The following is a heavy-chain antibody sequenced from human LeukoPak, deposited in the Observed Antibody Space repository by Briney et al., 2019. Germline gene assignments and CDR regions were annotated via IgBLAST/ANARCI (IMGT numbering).Heavy chain of an antibody. V-gene: IGHV3-23*01. Sequence: QAGGSLRLSCAASGFTFRTYAMTWVRPAPGKGLECVSVISGSGRITYYTDSVKGRFTISRDNSDNTLYLQMNSLTAEDTAVYYCAKGLVAAAHPGDFDYWGQGTLVTVSS. CDR1: GFTFRTYA. CDR3: AKGLVAAAHPGDFDY. J-gene: IGHJ4*02. D-gene: IGHD2-2*01. CDR2: ISGSGRIT.